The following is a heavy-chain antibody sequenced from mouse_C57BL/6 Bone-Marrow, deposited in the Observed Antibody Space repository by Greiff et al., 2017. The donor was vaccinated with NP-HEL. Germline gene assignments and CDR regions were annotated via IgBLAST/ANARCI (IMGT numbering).Heavy chain of an antibody. CDR2: IDPETGDT. V-gene: IGHV14-4*01. J-gene: IGHJ2*01. CDR1: GFNIKDDY. D-gene: IGHD1-1*01. Sequence: VQLQQSGAELVRPGASVKLSCTASGFNIKDDYMHWVKQRPEQGLEWIGWIDPETGDTEYASKFQGKATITADTSTNTAYLQLSSLTSEDTAVYYCTTSDYYCGSSPDYFDYWGQGTTLTVSS. CDR3: TTSDYYCGSSPDYFDY.